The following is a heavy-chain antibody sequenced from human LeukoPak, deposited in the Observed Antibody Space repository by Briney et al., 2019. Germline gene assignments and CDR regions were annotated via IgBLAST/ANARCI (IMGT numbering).Heavy chain of an antibody. CDR1: GFIFDDYA. CDR3: AKAAGVGYCSGGSCDPAAYFDF. D-gene: IGHD2-15*01. Sequence: PGGSLRLSCAASGFIFDDYAMHWVRQAPGKGLEWVSGISWNSGSIGYADSVKGQFTISRDNAKNSLYLQMNSLRAEDTALYYCAKAAGVGYCSGGSCDPAAYFDFWGQGTLVTVSS. V-gene: IGHV3-9*01. J-gene: IGHJ4*02. CDR2: ISWNSGSI.